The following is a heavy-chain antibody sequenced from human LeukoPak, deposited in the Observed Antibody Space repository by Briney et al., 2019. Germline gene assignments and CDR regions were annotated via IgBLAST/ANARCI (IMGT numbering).Heavy chain of an antibody. CDR1: GGTFSSYA. CDR2: IIPILGIA. CDR3: AVGPTGVRGVNFVY. D-gene: IGHD3-10*01. V-gene: IGHV1-69*04. J-gene: IGHJ4*02. Sequence: PVKVSCNASGGTFSSYAISWVRQAPGQGLEWMGRIIPILGIANYAQKFQGRVTITADKSTSTAYMELSSLRSEDTAVYYCAVGPTGVRGVNFVYWGQGTLVTVSS.